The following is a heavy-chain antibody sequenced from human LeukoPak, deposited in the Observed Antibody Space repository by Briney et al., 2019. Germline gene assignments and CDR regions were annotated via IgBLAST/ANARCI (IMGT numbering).Heavy chain of an antibody. CDR2: ISSSSSYI. Sequence: GGSLRLSCAASGFTFSSYSMNWVRQAPGKGLEWVSSISSSSSYIYYADSVKGRFTISRDNAKNSLYLQMNSLRAEDTAVYYCARASPSGLFAYWGQGTLVTVSS. J-gene: IGHJ4*02. CDR3: ARASPSGLFAY. V-gene: IGHV3-21*01. D-gene: IGHD1-14*01. CDR1: GFTFSSYS.